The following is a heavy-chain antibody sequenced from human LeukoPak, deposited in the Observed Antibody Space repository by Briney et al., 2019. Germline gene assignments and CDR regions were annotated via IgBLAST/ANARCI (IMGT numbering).Heavy chain of an antibody. CDR2: INHSGST. V-gene: IGHV4-34*01. CDR3: ARNLGFCNSAACYVAWFDS. D-gene: IGHD2-2*01. Sequence: SETLSLTCAVYGGSFSGYYWSWIRQPPGKGLEWIGEINHSGSTNYNPSLKNRVTISVDMSKNQFSLKLTSVTAADTAVYYCARNLGFCNSAACYVAWFDSWGQGTLVTVSS. J-gene: IGHJ5*01. CDR1: GGSFSGYY.